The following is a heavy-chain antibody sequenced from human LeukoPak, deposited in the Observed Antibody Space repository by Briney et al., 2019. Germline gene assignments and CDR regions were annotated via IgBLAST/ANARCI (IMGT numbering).Heavy chain of an antibody. CDR2: ISSSSYYI. J-gene: IGHJ4*02. CDR3: ARGSTLVRGLNFWSPDY. D-gene: IGHD3-10*01. V-gene: IGHV3-21*01. CDR1: GLTFSSYT. Sequence: GGSLRLSCAASGLTFSSYTMNWVRQAPGKGLEWVSSISSSSYYIYYADSVKGRFTISRDNAKNSLYLQMNSLRAEDTAVYYCARGSTLVRGLNFWSPDYWGQGTLVTVSS.